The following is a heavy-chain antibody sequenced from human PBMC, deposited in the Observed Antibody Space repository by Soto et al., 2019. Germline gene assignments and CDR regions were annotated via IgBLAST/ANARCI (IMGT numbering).Heavy chain of an antibody. CDR1: GFTLSSFW. Sequence: EAQLVESGGGLVQPGGSLRLSCAASGFTLSSFWMHWVRQVPGKEPMWVSRIEGDGNSTIYADSVKGRFTMSRDNAKNTLYLEMTRLRAEDSAVYYCARSPGIYAYGYSFDLWCQGTLVAASS. D-gene: IGHD5-12*01. CDR2: IEGDGNST. CDR3: ARSPGIYAYGYSFDL. V-gene: IGHV3-74*01. J-gene: IGHJ4*02.